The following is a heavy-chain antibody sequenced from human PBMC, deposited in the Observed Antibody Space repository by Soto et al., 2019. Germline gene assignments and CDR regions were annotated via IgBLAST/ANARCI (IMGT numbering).Heavy chain of an antibody. CDR3: ALARRRYSNYGSYLDY. Sequence: QITLKETGPTLVKPTQTLTLTCRLSGFSLSTSGEDVAGVGWFRQLPGKALEWLELIYWNDDKRYSPSLKTRLTITKVTSKNQVVITMTNMHPVDTAAYDGALARRRYSNYGSYLDYWCQGTLVTVCS. CDR1: GFSLSTSGEDVAG. CDR2: IYWNDDK. D-gene: IGHD4-4*01. V-gene: IGHV2-5*01. J-gene: IGHJ4*02.